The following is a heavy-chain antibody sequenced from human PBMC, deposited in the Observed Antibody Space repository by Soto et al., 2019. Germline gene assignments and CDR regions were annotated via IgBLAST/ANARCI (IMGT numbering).Heavy chain of an antibody. D-gene: IGHD2-15*01. CDR3: ARSGGYCSGGSCYSLDY. V-gene: IGHV3-48*02. J-gene: IGHJ4*02. CDR1: GFTLSSYS. Sequence: EVQLVESGGGLVQPGGSPRLSCAASGFTLSSYSMKWVRQAPGKGLEWVSYISSSSITIYYADSVKGRFTISRDNAKNSLFLQMNSLRDEDTAVYYCARSGGYCSGGSCYSLDYWGQGTLVTVSS. CDR2: ISSSSITI.